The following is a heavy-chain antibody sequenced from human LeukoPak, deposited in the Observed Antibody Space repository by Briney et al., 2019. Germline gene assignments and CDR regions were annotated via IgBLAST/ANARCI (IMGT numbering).Heavy chain of an antibody. Sequence: GGSLRLSRAASGFTFSSYAMSWVRQAPGKGLEWVSAISGSGGSTYYADSVKGRFTISRDNSKNTLYLQMNSLRAEDTAVYYCAKVPRYYYDSSGYSYFDYWGQGTLVTVSS. CDR3: AKVPRYYYDSSGYSYFDY. CDR1: GFTFSSYA. J-gene: IGHJ4*02. D-gene: IGHD3-22*01. V-gene: IGHV3-23*01. CDR2: ISGSGGST.